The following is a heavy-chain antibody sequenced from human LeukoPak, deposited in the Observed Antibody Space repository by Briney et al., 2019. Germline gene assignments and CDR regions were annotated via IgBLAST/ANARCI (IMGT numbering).Heavy chain of an antibody. CDR1: GFTFSSYG. CDR3: AKVAVVAAIRTTYFDY. CDR2: IRYDGSNK. D-gene: IGHD2-15*01. Sequence: GSLRLSCAASGFTFSSYGMHWVRQAPGKGLEWVAFIRYDGSNKYYADSVKGRFTISRDNSKNTLYLQMNSLRAEDTAVYYCAKVAVVAAIRTTYFDYWGQGTLVTVSS. V-gene: IGHV3-30*02. J-gene: IGHJ4*02.